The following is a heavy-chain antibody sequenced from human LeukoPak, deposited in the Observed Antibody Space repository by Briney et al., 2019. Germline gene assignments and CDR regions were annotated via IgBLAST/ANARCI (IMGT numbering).Heavy chain of an antibody. CDR1: GGSISSYY. V-gene: IGHV4-4*07. CDR3: AKSSGAAAGLLLFDY. CDR2: IYTSGST. D-gene: IGHD6-13*01. Sequence: SETLSLTCTVSGGSISSYYWSWIRQPAGKGLEWIGRIYTSGSTNYNPSLKSRVTMSVDTSKNQFSLKLSSVTAADTAVYYCAKSSGAAAGLLLFDYWGQGTLVTVSS. J-gene: IGHJ4*02.